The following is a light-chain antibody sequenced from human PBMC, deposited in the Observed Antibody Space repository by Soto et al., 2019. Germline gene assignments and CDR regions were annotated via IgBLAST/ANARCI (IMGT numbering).Light chain of an antibody. V-gene: IGLV2-8*01. J-gene: IGLJ2*01. CDR1: SSDVGGYNY. Sequence: QSVLTQPPSGSGSLGQSVTISCTGTSSDVGGYNYVSWHQQHPGKAPKVMIYEVTKRPPGVPDRFSGSKSGNTASLTVSGLQAEDEADYYCSSFAGGGNPVLLGGGTKLTVL. CDR3: SSFAGGGNPVL. CDR2: EVT.